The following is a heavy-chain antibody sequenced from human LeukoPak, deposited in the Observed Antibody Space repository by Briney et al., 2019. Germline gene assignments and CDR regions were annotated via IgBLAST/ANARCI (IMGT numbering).Heavy chain of an antibody. V-gene: IGHV1-2*06. CDR1: GHTFTGYY. J-gene: IGHJ6*02. CDR3: ARGGFDFVYYYSGMDV. CDR2: INPNSGGT. D-gene: IGHD3-10*01. Sequence: ASVKVSCKASGHTFTGYYMHWVRQAPGQGLEWMGRINPNSGGTNYAQKFQGRVTMTRDTSISTAYMELSRLRSDDTAVYYCARGGFDFVYYYSGMDVWGQGATVTVSS.